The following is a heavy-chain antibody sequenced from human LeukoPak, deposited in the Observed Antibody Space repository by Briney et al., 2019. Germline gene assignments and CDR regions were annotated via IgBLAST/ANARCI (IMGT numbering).Heavy chain of an antibody. V-gene: IGHV3-30-3*01. CDR3: ARDPPVVVPAATRPSTDY. J-gene: IGHJ4*02. CDR1: GFTFSSYA. D-gene: IGHD2-2*01. Sequence: GRSLRLSCAASGFTFSSYAMHWVRQAPGKGLEWVAVISYDGSNKYYADSVKGRFTISRDNSKNTLYLQMNSLRAEDTAVYYCARDPPVVVPAATRPSTDYWGQGTLVTVSS. CDR2: ISYDGSNK.